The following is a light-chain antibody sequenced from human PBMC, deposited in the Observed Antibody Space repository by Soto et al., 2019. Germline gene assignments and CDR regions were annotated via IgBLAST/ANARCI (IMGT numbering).Light chain of an antibody. CDR3: QQRSNWPPFT. CDR1: QSVSSY. V-gene: IGKV3-11*01. CDR2: DAS. J-gene: IGKJ3*01. Sequence: EIVLTQSPATLSLSPGERATLSCRASQSVSSYLAWYQQKPGQAPRLLIYDASNRATGIPARFSGSGSGTDFTLTISSLEPEDCAGYYCQQRSNWPPFTFGPGTKVDIK.